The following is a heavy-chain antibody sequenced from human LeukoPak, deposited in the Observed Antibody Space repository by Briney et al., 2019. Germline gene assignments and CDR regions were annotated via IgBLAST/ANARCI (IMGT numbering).Heavy chain of an antibody. CDR3: AIPTYYDILTGYPDAFDI. J-gene: IGHJ3*02. V-gene: IGHV4-34*01. CDR2: INHSGST. Sequence: SETLSLTCAVYGGSFSGYYWSWIRQPPGKGLEWIGEINHSGSTNYNPSLKSRVTISVDTSKNQFSLKLSSVTAADTAVYYCAIPTYYDILTGYPDAFDIWGQGTMVTVSS. CDR1: GGSFSGYY. D-gene: IGHD3-9*01.